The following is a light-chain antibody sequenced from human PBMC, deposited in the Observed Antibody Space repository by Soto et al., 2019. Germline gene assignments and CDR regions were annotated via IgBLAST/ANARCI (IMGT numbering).Light chain of an antibody. Sequence: IQMTQSPSTLSASVGDRVTITCRASQSISSWLAWYQQKPGKAPKLLIYKASTLQSGVPSRFSDSGSGTEFTLAISSLQPDDFATYYCQQYNDNWTFGQGTKVEIK. V-gene: IGKV1-5*03. J-gene: IGKJ1*01. CDR1: QSISSW. CDR2: KAS. CDR3: QQYNDNWT.